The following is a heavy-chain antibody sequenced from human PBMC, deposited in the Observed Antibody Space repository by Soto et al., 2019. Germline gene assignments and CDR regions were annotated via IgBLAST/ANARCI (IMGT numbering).Heavy chain of an antibody. Sequence: PGGSLRLSCTGSGFTFSDNYIAWVRQAPGKGLEWVGRSRDKAQGYSTIYAASVKGRFTTSRDESKSSVYLQMNSLKTEDTAIYYCVRTTYFSDSSVYTRFFDYWGQGTLVTVSS. CDR2: SRDKAQGYST. J-gene: IGHJ4*02. CDR1: GFTFSDNY. CDR3: VRTTYFSDSSVYTRFFDY. D-gene: IGHD3-22*01. V-gene: IGHV3-72*01.